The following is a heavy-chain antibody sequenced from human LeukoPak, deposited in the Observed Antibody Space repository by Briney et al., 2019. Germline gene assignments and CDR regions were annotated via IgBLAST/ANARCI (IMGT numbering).Heavy chain of an antibody. Sequence: SETLSLTCDVYGGSFSDYCWSWIRQPPGKGLEWIGEIIQSGSTNHNPSLKSRLTISLDTSENQFSLKLSSVTAADTAVYYCARRGNSYRGPNWFDPWGQGTLVTVSS. CDR1: GGSFSDYC. CDR3: ARRGNSYRGPNWFDP. J-gene: IGHJ5*02. V-gene: IGHV4-34*12. CDR2: IIQSGST. D-gene: IGHD3-16*02.